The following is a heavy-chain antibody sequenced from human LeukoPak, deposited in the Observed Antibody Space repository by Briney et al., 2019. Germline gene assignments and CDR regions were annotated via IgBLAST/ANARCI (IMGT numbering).Heavy chain of an antibody. Sequence: SEKVSCKASGYTFTGYYMHWVRQAPGQGLDGMGWINPNSGGTNYAQKFQGRVTMTRDTSISTAYMELSRLRSDDTAVYYCARERRRGYSGYDAWGQGTMVTVSS. CDR3: ARERRRGYSGYDA. J-gene: IGHJ3*01. V-gene: IGHV1-2*02. D-gene: IGHD5-12*01. CDR2: INPNSGGT. CDR1: GYTFTGYY.